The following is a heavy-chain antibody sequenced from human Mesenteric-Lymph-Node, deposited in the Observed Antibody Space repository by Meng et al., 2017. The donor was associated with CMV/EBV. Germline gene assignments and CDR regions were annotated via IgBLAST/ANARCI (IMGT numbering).Heavy chain of an antibody. J-gene: IGHJ4*02. CDR2: IYNGNTNA. CDR1: GFDFRNYG. V-gene: IGHV3-23*03. D-gene: IGHD2-8*01. CDR3: VRDTYTNGYLFNSQNFDS. Sequence: GGSLRLSCAASGFDFRNYGMSWVRQGPGKGLEWVAVIYNGNTNANYADSVKGRFTISRDDFKNTVYLQMKSLRVEDTALYYCVRDTYTNGYLFNSQNFDSWGQGTQVTVSS.